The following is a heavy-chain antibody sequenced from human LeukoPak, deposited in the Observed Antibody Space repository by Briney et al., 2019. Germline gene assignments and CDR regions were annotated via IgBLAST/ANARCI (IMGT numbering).Heavy chain of an antibody. J-gene: IGHJ4*02. Sequence: SETLSLTCTVSGGSISSSSYYWSCIRQPPGKGLEWIGYIYYSGSTNYNPSLKSRVTISVDTSKNQFSLKLSSVTAADTAVYYCARGHDILTGYYPGNYFDYWGQGTLVTVSS. V-gene: IGHV4-61*01. CDR3: ARGHDILTGYYPGNYFDY. D-gene: IGHD3-9*01. CDR1: GGSISSSSYY. CDR2: IYYSGST.